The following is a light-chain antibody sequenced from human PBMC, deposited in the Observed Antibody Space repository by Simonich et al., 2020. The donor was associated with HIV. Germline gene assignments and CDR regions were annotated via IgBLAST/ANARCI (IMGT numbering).Light chain of an antibody. CDR3: QQSYSTPPT. V-gene: IGKV1-39*01. Sequence: DIQITQSPSSLSASVGNRVTITCRESQRISSYLNWYQQKPGKAPKLLIYAASRLQSGVPSRFSGSGAGTDFTLTISSLQPEDFATYYCQQSYSTPPTFGQGTKVEIK. CDR1: QRISSY. CDR2: AAS. J-gene: IGKJ1*01.